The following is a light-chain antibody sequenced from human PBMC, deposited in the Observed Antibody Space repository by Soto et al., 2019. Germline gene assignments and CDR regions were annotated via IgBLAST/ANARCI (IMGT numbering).Light chain of an antibody. CDR1: QSVSSN. CDR3: HQRTNWPIT. Sequence: EIVMTQSPATLSVSPGERATLSCRASQSVSSNLAWYQQKPGQAPRLLIFGASGRATGIPDRFSGSGSGTDFTLTISSLEPEDFAVYYCHQRTNWPITFGQGTRLEIK. V-gene: IGKV3-11*01. J-gene: IGKJ5*01. CDR2: GAS.